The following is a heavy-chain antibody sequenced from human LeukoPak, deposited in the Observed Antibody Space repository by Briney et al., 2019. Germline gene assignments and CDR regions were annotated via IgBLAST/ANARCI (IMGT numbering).Heavy chain of an antibody. CDR2: MNPNSGNT. V-gene: IGHV1-8*03. Sequence: ASVKVSCKASGYTFTSYDINWVRQATGQGLEWMGWMNPNSGNTDYAQKFQGRFTITINTSISTAYMELSSLRSDDTAVYYCARAFGGHDEWYYFDYWGQGSVVIVSS. CDR1: GYTFTSYD. J-gene: IGHJ4*02. D-gene: IGHD5-12*01. CDR3: ARAFGGHDEWYYFDY.